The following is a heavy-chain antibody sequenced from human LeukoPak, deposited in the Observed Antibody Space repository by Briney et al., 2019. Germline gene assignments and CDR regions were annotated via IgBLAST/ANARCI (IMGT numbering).Heavy chain of an antibody. CDR1: GGSISSYY. D-gene: IGHD1-7*01. J-gene: IGHJ6*02. CDR3: ARDNWNYGSSMDV. V-gene: IGHV4-59*01. CDR2: IYYSGST. Sequence: SETLSLTCTVSGGSISSYYWSWIRQPPGKGLEWIGYIYYSGSTNYNPSLKSRVTISVDTSKNQFSLKLSSVTAADTAVYYCARDNWNYGSSMDVWGQGTTVTVTS.